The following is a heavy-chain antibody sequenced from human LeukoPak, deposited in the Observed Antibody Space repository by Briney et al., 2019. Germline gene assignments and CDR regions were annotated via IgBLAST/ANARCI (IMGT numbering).Heavy chain of an antibody. J-gene: IGHJ6*02. CDR1: GFTFSSYA. D-gene: IGHD3-3*01. CDR3: AKSRRITIFGVVITDYYYYGMDV. V-gene: IGHV3-23*01. Sequence: PGGSLRLSCAASGFTFSSYAMSWVRQAPGKGLEWVSAISGSGGSTYYAGSVKGRFTISRDNSKNTLYLQMNSLRAEDTAVYYCAKSRRITIFGVVITDYYYYGMDVWGQGTTVTVSS. CDR2: ISGSGGST.